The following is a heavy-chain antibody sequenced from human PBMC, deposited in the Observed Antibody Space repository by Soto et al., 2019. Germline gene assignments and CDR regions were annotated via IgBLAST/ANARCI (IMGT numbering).Heavy chain of an antibody. V-gene: IGHV3-7*05. D-gene: IGHD3-10*01. Sequence: PGRSLTLSCAPSGFTLSRDSMSWVRQPLGRGRELVANIKNEGSEQYYVGSVKGRFTTSRDKANKSLYLQMNSLRAEDTAVYYCARLLWFGELLFDYWGQGTLVTVSS. CDR1: GFTLSRDS. CDR3: ARLLWFGELLFDY. CDR2: IKNEGSEQ. J-gene: IGHJ4*02.